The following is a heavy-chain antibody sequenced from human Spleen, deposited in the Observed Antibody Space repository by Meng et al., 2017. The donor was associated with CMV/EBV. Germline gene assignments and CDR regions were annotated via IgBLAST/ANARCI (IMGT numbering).Heavy chain of an antibody. V-gene: IGHV3-7*01. J-gene: IGHJ1*01. D-gene: IGHD1-26*01. CDR1: GFTFSSYW. CDR2: IKQDGSEK. CDR3: ARSGWELRAEYFQH. Sequence: GGSLRLSCAASGFTFSSYWMSWVRQAPGKGLEWVANIKQDGSEKYYVDSVKGRFTISRDNAKNSLYLQMNSLRAEDTAVYYCARSGWELRAEYFQHWGQGTLVTVSS.